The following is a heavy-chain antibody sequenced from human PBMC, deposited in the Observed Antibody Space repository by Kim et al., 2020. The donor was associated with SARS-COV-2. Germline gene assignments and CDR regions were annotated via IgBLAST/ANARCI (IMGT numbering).Heavy chain of an antibody. Sequence: GGSLRLSCAASGFTVSSNYMSWVRQAPGKGLEWVSVIYSGGSTYYADSVKGRFTISRDNSKNTLYLQMNSLRAEDTAVYYCARIKDYGGTKTGYYFDYWGQGTLVTVSS. CDR3: ARIKDYGGTKTGYYFDY. CDR2: IYSGGST. V-gene: IGHV3-53*01. J-gene: IGHJ4*02. CDR1: GFTVSSNY. D-gene: IGHD4-17*01.